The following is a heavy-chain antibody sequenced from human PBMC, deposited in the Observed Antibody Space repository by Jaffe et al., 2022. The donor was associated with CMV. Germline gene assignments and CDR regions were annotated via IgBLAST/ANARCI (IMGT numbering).Heavy chain of an antibody. CDR2: INQDGSQK. V-gene: IGHV3-7*01. Sequence: EVQLVESGGDLVQPGGSLRLSCAASGLTFSSFWMTWVRQVPGKGLEWVANINQDGSQKNYVDSVKGRFTISRDNAENSLYLQMNSLRVEDSAVYFCASGGHCDFWGQGTLVTVSS. J-gene: IGHJ4*02. CDR1: GLTFSSFW. CDR3: ASGGHCDF.